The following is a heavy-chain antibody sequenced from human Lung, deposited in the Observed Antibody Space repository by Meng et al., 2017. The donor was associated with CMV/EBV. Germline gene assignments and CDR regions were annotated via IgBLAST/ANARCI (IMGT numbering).Heavy chain of an antibody. CDR1: DYSFTSYG. J-gene: IGHJ6*02. Sequence: SVXVSCKASDYSFTSYGISWVRQAPGQGLEWMGWINTYKGNANYAQKFQGRVTMTAETSTSTVYMEVRGLRFDDTAIYYCARSITIYRIDVWGLGTAVTVSS. CDR3: ARSITIYRIDV. V-gene: IGHV1-18*01. D-gene: IGHD3-3*01. CDR2: INTYKGNA.